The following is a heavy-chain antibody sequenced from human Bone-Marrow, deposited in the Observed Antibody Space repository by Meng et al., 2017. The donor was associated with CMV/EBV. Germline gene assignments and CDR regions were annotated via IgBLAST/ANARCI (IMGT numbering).Heavy chain of an antibody. D-gene: IGHD2-2*01. CDR1: GFKFEDYV. V-gene: IGHV3-9*01. CDR3: VKGIGGYCSKENPNYLDS. J-gene: IGHJ4*02. Sequence: SLKISCVASGFKFEDYVMYWVRQAPGKGLERVSDISWNSGTRGYAESVRGRFSISRDNLKNSLYLQMNSLGPDDTALYYCVKGIGGYCSKENPNYLDSWGQGTLVTVYS. CDR2: ISWNSGTR.